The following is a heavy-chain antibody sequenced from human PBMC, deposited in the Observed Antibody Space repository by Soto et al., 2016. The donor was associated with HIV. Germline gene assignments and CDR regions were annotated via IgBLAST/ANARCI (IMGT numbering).Heavy chain of an antibody. CDR1: GFTFSSYA. J-gene: IGHJ4*02. CDR2: ISGSGGST. V-gene: IGHV3-23*01. CDR3: AREEIPGIAVAGLPFDY. D-gene: IGHD6-19*01. Sequence: VQLLESGGGLVQPGGSLRLSCAASGFTFSSYAMSWVRQAPGKGLEWVSAISGSGGSTYYADSVKGRFTISRDNSKNAVYLQMNNLRVEDTAVYFCAREEIPGIAVAGLPFDYWGQGSLVTVSS.